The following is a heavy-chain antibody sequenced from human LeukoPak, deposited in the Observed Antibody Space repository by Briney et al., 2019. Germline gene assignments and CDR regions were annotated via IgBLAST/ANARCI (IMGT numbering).Heavy chain of an antibody. CDR2: ISSSGSII. J-gene: IGHJ4*02. CDR3: ARGGLPKPFDY. CDR1: GFTFSSYE. Sequence: GGSLRLSCAASGFTFSSYEMNWVRQAPGKGLEWVSYISSSGSIIYYADSVKGRFTVSRDNAKNSLYLQMNSLRAEDTAVYYCARGGLPKPFDYWGQGTLVTVPS. V-gene: IGHV3-48*03. D-gene: IGHD1-14*01.